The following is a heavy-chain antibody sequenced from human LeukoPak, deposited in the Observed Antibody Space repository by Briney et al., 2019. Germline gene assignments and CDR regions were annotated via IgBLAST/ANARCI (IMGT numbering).Heavy chain of an antibody. D-gene: IGHD2-15*01. CDR1: GYTFTGYY. J-gene: IGHJ4*02. CDR3: ARGILYCSGGSCYGYFDY. Sequence: ASVKVSCTASGYTFTGYYIHWVRQAPGQGLEWMGWINPNSGGTNYAQKFQGRVTMTRDTSISTAYMELSRLTSDDTAVYYCARGILYCSGGSCYGYFDYWGQGTLVTVSS. CDR2: INPNSGGT. V-gene: IGHV1-2*02.